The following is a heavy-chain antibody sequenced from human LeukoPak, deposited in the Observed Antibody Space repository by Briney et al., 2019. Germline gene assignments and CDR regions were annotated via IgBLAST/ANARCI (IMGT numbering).Heavy chain of an antibody. V-gene: IGHV4-61*02. D-gene: IGHD1-1*01. CDR2: IYTSGST. Sequence: SETLSLTCTVSGGSISSGSYYWSWIRQPAGKGLEWIGRIYTSGSTNYNPSLKSRVTISVDTSKNQFSLKLSSVTAADTAVYYCARGGRELERRNAFDIWGQGTMVTVSS. J-gene: IGHJ3*02. CDR3: ARGGRELERRNAFDI. CDR1: GGSISSGSYY.